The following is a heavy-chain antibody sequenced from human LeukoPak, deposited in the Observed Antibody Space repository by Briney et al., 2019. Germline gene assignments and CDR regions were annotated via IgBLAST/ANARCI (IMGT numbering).Heavy chain of an antibody. Sequence: SQTLSLTCAISGDSVSSNSAAWNWIRQSPSRGLEWLGRTYYRSKWYNDYAVSVKSRITINPDTSKNQFSLQLNSVTPEDTAVYYCARAIFGVVINYYYYYYYMDVWGKGTTVTVSS. CDR3: ARAIFGVVINYYYYYYYMDV. J-gene: IGHJ6*03. CDR1: GDSVSSNSAA. CDR2: TYYRSKWYN. D-gene: IGHD3-3*01. V-gene: IGHV6-1*01.